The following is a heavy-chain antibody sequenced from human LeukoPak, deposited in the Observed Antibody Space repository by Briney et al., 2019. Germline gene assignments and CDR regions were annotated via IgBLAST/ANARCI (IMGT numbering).Heavy chain of an antibody. Sequence: GASVKVSCKAPGYTFTNNGISWVRQAPGQGLEWMGWISTYNGNTNYAQKLQDRVTMTTDTSTTTAYMELRSLRSDDTAVYYCARDLGYCSSISCQRNWFDPWGQGTLVTVSS. D-gene: IGHD2-2*01. CDR2: ISTYNGNT. CDR1: GYTFTNNG. CDR3: ARDLGYCSSISCQRNWFDP. J-gene: IGHJ5*02. V-gene: IGHV1-18*01.